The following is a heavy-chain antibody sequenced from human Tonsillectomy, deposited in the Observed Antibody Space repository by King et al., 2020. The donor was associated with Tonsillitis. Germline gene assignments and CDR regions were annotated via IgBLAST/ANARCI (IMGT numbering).Heavy chain of an antibody. D-gene: IGHD6-19*01. CDR3: ARPLFGEQWLVPFDY. CDR2: ISSSGSYT. V-gene: IGHV3-11*06. CDR1: GFTFSDYY. J-gene: IGHJ4*01. Sequence: VQLVESGGGLVKPGGSLRLSCAASGFTFSDYYMSWVRQAPGKGLEWVSYISSSGSYTVYADSVKGRFTISRDNAKNSLYLQMNSLRAEDTAVYYCARPLFGEQWLVPFDYWGHGTLVTVSS.